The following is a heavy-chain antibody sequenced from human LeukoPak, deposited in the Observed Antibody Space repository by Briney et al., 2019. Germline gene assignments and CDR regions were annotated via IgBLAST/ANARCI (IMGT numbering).Heavy chain of an antibody. J-gene: IGHJ4*02. D-gene: IGHD3-22*01. V-gene: IGHV3-30*02. CDR1: GFTFSSYG. CDR3: AKAEYYDRSPFARY. CDR2: IRYNGSNK. Sequence: GGSLRLSRAASGFTFSSYGMHWVRQAPGKGLEWVAFIRYNGSNKYYADSVKGRFTISRDNSKNTLYLQMNSLRAEDTAVYYCAKAEYYDRSPFARYWGQGTLVTVSS.